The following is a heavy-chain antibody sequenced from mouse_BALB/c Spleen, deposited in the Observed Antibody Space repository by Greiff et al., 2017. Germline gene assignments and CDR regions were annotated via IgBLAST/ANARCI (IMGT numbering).Heavy chain of an antibody. J-gene: IGHJ2*01. CDR2: IRSKSNNYAT. Sequence: GGGLVQPKGSLKLSCAASGFTFNTNAMNWVRQAPGKGLEWVARIRSKSNNYATYYADSVKDRFTISRDDSQSMLYLQMNNLKTEDTAMYYCVREGPNWDYFDYWGQGTTLTVSS. CDR1: GFTFNTNA. V-gene: IGHV10S3*01. CDR3: VREGPNWDYFDY. D-gene: IGHD4-1*01.